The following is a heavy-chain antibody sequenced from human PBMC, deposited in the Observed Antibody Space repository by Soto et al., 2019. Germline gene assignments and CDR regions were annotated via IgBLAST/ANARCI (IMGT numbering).Heavy chain of an antibody. Sequence: PGGSLRLSCAASGFTFSSYSIHWVRQAPGQGLEWVAVISHDGNSKYYADSVKGRFTISRDSSKNTLYLQMNSLRAEDTAVYYCTRDYYASGSSYYFDHWGQGTLVTVSS. CDR3: TRDYYASGSSYYFDH. V-gene: IGHV3-30-3*01. D-gene: IGHD3-10*01. J-gene: IGHJ4*02. CDR2: ISHDGNSK. CDR1: GFTFSSYS.